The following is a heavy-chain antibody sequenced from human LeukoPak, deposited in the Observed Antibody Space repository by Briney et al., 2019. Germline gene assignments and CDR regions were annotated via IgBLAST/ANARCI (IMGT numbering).Heavy chain of an antibody. V-gene: IGHV1-69*04. J-gene: IGHJ6*03. CDR1: GGTFSSYA. CDR3: ARSSSRGRSRYYYYYMDV. Sequence: ASVKVSCKASGGTFSSYAISWVRQAPGQGLEWMGRIIPILGIANYAQKFQGRVTITADESTSTAYMELSSLRSEDTAVYYCARSSSRGRSRYYYYYMDVWGKGTTVTVSS. D-gene: IGHD6-6*01. CDR2: IIPILGIA.